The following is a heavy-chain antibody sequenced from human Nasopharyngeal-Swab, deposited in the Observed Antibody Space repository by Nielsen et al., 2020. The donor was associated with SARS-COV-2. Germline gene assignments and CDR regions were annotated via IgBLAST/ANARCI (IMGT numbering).Heavy chain of an antibody. V-gene: IGHV3-21*01. CDR3: ARAQNVLRFLEWTQPFDY. Sequence: WIRQPPGKGLEWVSSISSSSSYIYYADSVKGRLTISRDNAKNPLYLQMNSLRAEDTAVYYCARAQNVLRFLEWTQPFDYWGQGTLVTVSS. CDR2: ISSSSSYI. D-gene: IGHD3-3*01. J-gene: IGHJ4*02.